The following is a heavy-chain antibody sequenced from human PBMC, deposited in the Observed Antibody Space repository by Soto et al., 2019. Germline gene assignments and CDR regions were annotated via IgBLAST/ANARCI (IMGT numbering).Heavy chain of an antibody. CDR3: ARGEHGGYLFFDY. V-gene: IGHV4-39*01. CDR2: IYYSGNT. J-gene: IGHJ4*02. CDR1: GGSISSSSYY. D-gene: IGHD3-22*01. Sequence: PSETLSLTCTVSGGSISSSSYYWGWIRQPPGKGLEWIGSIYYSGNTYYNPSLKSRVTISVDTAKNQFSLKLSSVTAADTAVYYCARGEHGGYLFFDYWGQGTLVTVSS.